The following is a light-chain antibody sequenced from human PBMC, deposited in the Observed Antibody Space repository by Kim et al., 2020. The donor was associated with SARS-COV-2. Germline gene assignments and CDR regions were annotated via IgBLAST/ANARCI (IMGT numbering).Light chain of an antibody. CDR2: DTR. V-gene: IGLV7-46*01. CDR3: LLSYSGGWV. Sequence: PKGTVTLACGSSTGAVTYDHYTYWFQQKPGEAPRTLVFDTRNKHSWTPARFSGSLLGGKAALTLSGAQTEDEAEYYCLLSYSGGWVFGGGTQLTVL. CDR1: TGAVTYDHY. J-gene: IGLJ3*02.